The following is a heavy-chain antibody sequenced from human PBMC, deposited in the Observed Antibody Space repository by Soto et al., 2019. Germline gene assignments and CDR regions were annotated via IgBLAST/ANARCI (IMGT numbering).Heavy chain of an antibody. V-gene: IGHV3-7*04. CDR1: EFTLSSYW. CDR3: AREFYYGSVTDFDY. CDR2: IKQDGSEK. Sequence: EAQLVESGGGLVQPGGSLRLSCVASEFTLSSYWMSWVRQAPGKGLEWVANIKQDGSEKVYVDSVKGRFIIARDNAESSLYLQMNSLTAEDTALYYCAREFYYGSVTDFDYWGQGILVTVSS. D-gene: IGHD3-10*01. J-gene: IGHJ4*02.